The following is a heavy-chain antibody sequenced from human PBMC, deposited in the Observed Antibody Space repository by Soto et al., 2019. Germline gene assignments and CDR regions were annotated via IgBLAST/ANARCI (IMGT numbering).Heavy chain of an antibody. CDR2: FDPEDGET. V-gene: IGHV1-24*01. CDR3: ATGTYYYGSGSPYYFDY. CDR1: GYTLTELS. D-gene: IGHD3-10*01. J-gene: IGHJ4*02. Sequence: ASVKVSCKVSGYTLTELSMHWVRQAPGKGLEWMGGFDPEDGETIYAQKFQGRVTMTEDTSTDTAYMELSSLRSEDTAVYYCATGTYYYGSGSPYYFDYWGQGTLVPVSS.